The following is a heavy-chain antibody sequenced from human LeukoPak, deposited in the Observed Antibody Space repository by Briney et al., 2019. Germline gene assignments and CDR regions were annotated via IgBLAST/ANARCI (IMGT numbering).Heavy chain of an antibody. D-gene: IGHD3-10*01. V-gene: IGHV4-34*01. J-gene: IGHJ6*03. Sequence: SETLSLTCAVYGGSFSGYYWSWIRQPPGKGLEWIGEVNHSGSTNYNPSLKSRVTISVDTSKNQLSLKLSAVTAADTAVYYCASVRRGFGESSKYYSYYYMDVWGNGTTVPIS. CDR1: GGSFSGYY. CDR2: VNHSGST. CDR3: ASVRRGFGESSKYYSYYYMDV.